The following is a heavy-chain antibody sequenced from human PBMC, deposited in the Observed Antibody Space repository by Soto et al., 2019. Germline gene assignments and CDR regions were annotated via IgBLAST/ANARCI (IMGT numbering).Heavy chain of an antibody. V-gene: IGHV3-15*01. CDR1: GFTFSNAW. Sequence: EGSLRLSCAASGFTFSNAWMSWVRQAPGKGLEWVGRIKSKTDGGTTDYAAPVKGRFTISRDDSKNTLYLQRNSLKTEDTAVYYCTTPNYYCYYGMDVWGQGTTVTV. CDR2: IKSKTDGGTT. CDR3: TTPNYYCYYGMDV. J-gene: IGHJ6*02.